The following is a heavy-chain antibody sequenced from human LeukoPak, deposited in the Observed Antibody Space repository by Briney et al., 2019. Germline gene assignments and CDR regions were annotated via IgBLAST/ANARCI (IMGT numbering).Heavy chain of an antibody. V-gene: IGHV1-46*01. CDR1: GYTFTSYS. J-gene: IGHJ4*02. Sequence: ASVKVSCKASGYTFTSYSIHWVRQAPGQGHEWMGIINPSGGGTSYAQKFQGRVTMTRDTFTSTVYMELSSLRSEDTAVYYCARVWGSGSYYDYWGQGTLVTVSS. CDR2: INPSGGGT. CDR3: ARVWGSGSYYDY. D-gene: IGHD3-10*01.